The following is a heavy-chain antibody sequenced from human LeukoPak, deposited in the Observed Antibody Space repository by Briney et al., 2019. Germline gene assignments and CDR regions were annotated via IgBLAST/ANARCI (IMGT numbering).Heavy chain of an antibody. Sequence: GGSLRLSCGVSGFTLRNYGMTWVRQAPGKGLEWVSIISSAGATTYYAESVKGRFTISRDTSKNTVYLQMYSLRADDTAVYYCAKGNFYHHDPAGYLEEHALDMWGQGTMVTVSS. CDR2: ISSAGATT. CDR3: AKGNFYHHDPAGYLEEHALDM. CDR1: GFTLRNYG. D-gene: IGHD3-9*01. J-gene: IGHJ3*02. V-gene: IGHV3-23*01.